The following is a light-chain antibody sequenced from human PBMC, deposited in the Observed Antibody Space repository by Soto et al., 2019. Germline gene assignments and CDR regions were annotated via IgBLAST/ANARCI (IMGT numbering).Light chain of an antibody. CDR3: QQSYSTPWT. CDR2: AAS. CDR1: QSISSY. V-gene: IGKV1-39*01. J-gene: IGKJ1*01. Sequence: DIQMTQSPSSLSASVGDRVTITCRASQSISSYVNWYQQKPGKAPKLLIYAASSLQSGVPSRFSGSGSATDFTLTISSLQPEDFATYYWQQSYSTPWTFGQGTKVEIK.